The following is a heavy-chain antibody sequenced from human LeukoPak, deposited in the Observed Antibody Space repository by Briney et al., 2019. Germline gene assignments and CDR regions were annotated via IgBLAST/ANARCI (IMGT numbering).Heavy chain of an antibody. D-gene: IGHD6-13*01. CDR2: IIPIFGTA. J-gene: IGHJ4*02. V-gene: IGHV1-69*13. Sequence: ASVKVSCKASGGTFSSYAISWVGQAPGQGREWMGGIIPIFGTANYAQKFQGRVTITADESTSTAYMELSSLRSEDTAVYYCARDRHSSSHPLAYWGQGPLVSVSS. CDR3: ARDRHSSSHPLAY. CDR1: GGTFSSYA.